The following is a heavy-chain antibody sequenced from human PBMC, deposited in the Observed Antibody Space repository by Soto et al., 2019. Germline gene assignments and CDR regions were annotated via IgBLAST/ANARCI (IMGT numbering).Heavy chain of an antibody. J-gene: IGHJ6*03. D-gene: IGHD4-17*01. V-gene: IGHV3-23*01. CDR3: AKDTVTNYYYYYYMDV. Sequence: EVQLLESGGGLVQPGGSLRLSCAASGFTFSSYAMSWVRQAPGKGLEWVSAISGSGGSTYYADSVKGRFTISRDNSKNTLYLQMNSLRAEDMAVYYCAKDTVTNYYYYYYMDVWGKGTTVTVSS. CDR1: GFTFSSYA. CDR2: ISGSGGST.